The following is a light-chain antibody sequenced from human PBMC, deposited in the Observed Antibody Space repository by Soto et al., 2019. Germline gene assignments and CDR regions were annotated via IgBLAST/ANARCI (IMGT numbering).Light chain of an antibody. CDR3: QQYNDWPFT. CDR2: DAS. Sequence: EIVMTQSPATLSVSPGERATLSCRASQNINTNLAWYHQKPGQAPRLLISDASTRATDIPARISGSGSGTELSLTINSLQSEDCAVYYCQQYNDWPFTFGQGTNLEI. CDR1: QNINTN. V-gene: IGKV3-15*01. J-gene: IGKJ2*01.